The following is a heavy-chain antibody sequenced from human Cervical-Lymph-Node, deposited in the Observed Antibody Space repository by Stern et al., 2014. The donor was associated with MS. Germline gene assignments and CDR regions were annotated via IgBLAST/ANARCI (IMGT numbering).Heavy chain of an antibody. CDR1: AFSFSTYA. CDR3: ATERASLARTGGMDV. D-gene: IGHD1/OR15-1a*01. J-gene: IGHJ6*02. CDR2: ISRTSGAI. Sequence: QLVQSGGGLVKPGGSLRLSCAASAFSFSTYAMNWVRQAPGKGLEWVSYISRTSGAITYANAVTGRFTLSRDKAKNTLSRQMHSMRGEDTAVYYCATERASLARTGGMDVWGQGTTVTVAS. V-gene: IGHV3-21*01.